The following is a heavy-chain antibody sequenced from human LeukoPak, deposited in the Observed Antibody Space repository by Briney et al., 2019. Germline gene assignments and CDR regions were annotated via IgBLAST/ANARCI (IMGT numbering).Heavy chain of an antibody. CDR2: IYYSGSN. CDR1: GGSLSSSSYY. D-gene: IGHD3-9*01. Sequence: SETLSLTCTVSGGSLSSSSYYWGWIRQPPGKGLEGIGSIYYSGSNYYNPSLTSRVTISIDTSKTQFSLKLSSVTVAATAVYYCASGTQYYDLLTGYSPNWYFDLWGRGTLVTVSS. V-gene: IGHV4-39*01. J-gene: IGHJ2*01. CDR3: ASGTQYYDLLTGYSPNWYFDL.